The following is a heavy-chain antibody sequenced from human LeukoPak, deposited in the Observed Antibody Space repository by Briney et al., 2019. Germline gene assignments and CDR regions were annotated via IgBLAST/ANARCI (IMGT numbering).Heavy chain of an antibody. CDR3: ARHTISDY. Sequence: GESLKISCKGSGYSLSSYWINWVRQMPGKGLEWMGRIDPSDSYTNYNPSFQGRVTISADKSISTAYLQWSSLKASDTAIYYCARHTISDYWGQGTQVTVSS. CDR2: IDPSDSYT. J-gene: IGHJ4*02. V-gene: IGHV5-10-1*01. CDR1: GYSLSSYW. D-gene: IGHD3-10*01.